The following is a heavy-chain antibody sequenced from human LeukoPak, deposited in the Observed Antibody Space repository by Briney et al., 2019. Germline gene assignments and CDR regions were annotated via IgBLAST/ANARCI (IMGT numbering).Heavy chain of an antibody. Sequence: SETLSLTCAVYGGSFSGYYWVWIRQPPGKGPEWIGSISYSGNTHYNLSLKSRLTISVDTSKNQFSLKVTSVTAADTAVYYCARNYYDGSGYFYWGQGTLVTVSS. CDR2: ISYSGNT. J-gene: IGHJ4*02. D-gene: IGHD3-22*01. CDR3: ARNYYDGSGYFY. V-gene: IGHV4-34*01. CDR1: GGSFSGYY.